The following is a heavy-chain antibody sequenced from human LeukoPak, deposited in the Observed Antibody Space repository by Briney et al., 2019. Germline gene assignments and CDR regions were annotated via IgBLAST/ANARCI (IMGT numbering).Heavy chain of an antibody. J-gene: IGHJ5*02. D-gene: IGHD6-13*01. Sequence: GGSLRLSSVASGFTFSSYGMRWFGHAPGKEREGVAFNRSDGSNKEYAASVKGRFTISRDNSNNMLYLQMKSLRVEDTAVYYCAKALVGSTWFDGPLWSDPWGQGDLVIVSS. CDR2: NRSDGSNK. CDR1: GFTFSSYG. CDR3: AKALVGSTWFDGPLWSDP. V-gene: IGHV3-30*02.